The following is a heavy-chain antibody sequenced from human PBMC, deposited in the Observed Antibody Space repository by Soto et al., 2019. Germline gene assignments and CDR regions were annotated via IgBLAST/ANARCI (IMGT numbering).Heavy chain of an antibody. J-gene: IGHJ4*02. D-gene: IGHD3-22*01. Sequence: GGSLSLSCAASGFTVCSYAMHWVRQAPKKGQEWVDVISYDGSNKYYADSVKGRFTISRDNSKNTLYLQMNSLRAEDTAVYYCARSGYYYVSSGYYSLDYWGQGTLVTVSS. CDR3: ARSGYYYVSSGYYSLDY. CDR2: ISYDGSNK. CDR1: GFTVCSYA. V-gene: IGHV3-30-3*01.